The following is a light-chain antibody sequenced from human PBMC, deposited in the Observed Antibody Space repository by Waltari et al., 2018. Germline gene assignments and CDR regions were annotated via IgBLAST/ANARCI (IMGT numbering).Light chain of an antibody. CDR3: QQRSDWPRT. CDR1: QSLGTF. CDR2: DAS. Sequence: EIVLTQSPATLSLSPGDRATLSCRASQSLGTFLAWLQQKPGPAPSLLIYDASYRATDIPARFSGAGSGTDFTLTISSLEPEDFAVYFCQQRSDWPRTFGQGTRVEIK. V-gene: IGKV3-11*01. J-gene: IGKJ1*01.